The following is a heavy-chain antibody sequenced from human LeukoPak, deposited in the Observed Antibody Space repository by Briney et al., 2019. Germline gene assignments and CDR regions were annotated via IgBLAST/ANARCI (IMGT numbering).Heavy chain of an antibody. Sequence: ASVKVSCKASGGTFSSYATSWVRQAPGQGLEWMGRIIPIFGTANYAQKFQGRVTITTDESTSTAYMELSSLRSEDTAVYYCARDVAYCGGDCYPEAFDYWGQGTLVTVSS. CDR2: IIPIFGTA. J-gene: IGHJ4*02. CDR3: ARDVAYCGGDCYPEAFDY. V-gene: IGHV1-69*05. CDR1: GGTFSSYA. D-gene: IGHD2-21*02.